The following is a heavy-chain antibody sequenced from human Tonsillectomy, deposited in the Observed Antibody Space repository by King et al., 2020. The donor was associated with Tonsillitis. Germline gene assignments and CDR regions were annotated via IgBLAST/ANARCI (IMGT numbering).Heavy chain of an antibody. D-gene: IGHD1-1*01. V-gene: IGHV3-74*01. J-gene: IGHJ4*02. CDR1: GFTFSSFW. CDR2: VSPDGRYT. Sequence: VQLVESGGGLVQPGGSLRLSCSASGFTFSSFWMHWVRQAPGKGLVWVSRVSPDGRYTNCADSVKGRFTLSRDNGENTLSLQMNSLRAEDTAVYYCARDGDHWNLDSWGQGTLVTVSS. CDR3: ARDGDHWNLDS.